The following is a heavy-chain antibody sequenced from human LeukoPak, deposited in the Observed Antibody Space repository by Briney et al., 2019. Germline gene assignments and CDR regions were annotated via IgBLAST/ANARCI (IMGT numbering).Heavy chain of an antibody. CDR2: IKCDGSEK. D-gene: IGHD3-10*01. V-gene: IGHV3-52*01. CDR3: ARGGVLLWFGESHFGWFDP. J-gene: IGHJ5*02. CDR1: GFTFSSSW. Sequence: SGGSLRLSCAASGFTFSSSWMHWVCQAPEKGLEWVADIKCDGSEKYYVDSVKGRLTISRDNAKNSLYLQVNSLRAEDMTVYYCARGGVLLWFGESHFGWFDPWGQGTLVTVSS.